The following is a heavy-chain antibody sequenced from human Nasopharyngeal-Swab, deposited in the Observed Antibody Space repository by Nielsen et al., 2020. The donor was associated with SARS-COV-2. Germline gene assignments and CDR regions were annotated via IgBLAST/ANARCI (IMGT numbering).Heavy chain of an antibody. CDR1: GFTFSSYW. Sequence: GESLKISCAASGFTFSSYWMHWVRQAPGKGLVWVSRINSDGSSTSYADSVKGRFTISRDNAKNTLYLQMNSPRAEDTAVYYCARAGYDFGLGYWGQGTLVTVSS. CDR2: INSDGSST. J-gene: IGHJ4*02. CDR3: ARAGYDFGLGY. D-gene: IGHD5-12*01. V-gene: IGHV3-74*01.